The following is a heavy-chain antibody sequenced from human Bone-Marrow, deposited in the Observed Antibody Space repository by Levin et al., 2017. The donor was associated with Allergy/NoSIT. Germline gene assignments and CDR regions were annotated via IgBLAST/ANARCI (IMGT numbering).Heavy chain of an antibody. CDR3: ATAGGFYGMDV. CDR1: GYTFTSYD. CDR2: MNPNSGNT. Sequence: ASVKVSCKASGYTFTSYDINWVRQATGQGLEWMGWMNPNSGNTGYAQKFQGRVTMTRNTSIITAYMELSSLRSEDPAVYYCATAGGFYGMDVWGQGTTVTVSS. V-gene: IGHV1-8*01. J-gene: IGHJ6*02.